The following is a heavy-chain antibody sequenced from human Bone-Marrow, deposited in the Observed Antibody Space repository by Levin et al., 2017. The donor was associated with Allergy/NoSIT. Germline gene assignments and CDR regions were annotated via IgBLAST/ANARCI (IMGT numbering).Heavy chain of an antibody. J-gene: IGHJ6*02. CDR1: GFIFTSHW. D-gene: IGHD2/OR15-2a*01. CDR2: INEDGSET. V-gene: IGHV3-7*01. CDR3: LSGPMDV. Sequence: PGGSLRLSCAASGFIFTSHWMMWVRQAPGKGLEWLANINEDGSETYYVDSVKGRFTISRDNARNSLYLEVNNLRVDDTVVYFCLSGPMDVWGQGTTVIVSS.